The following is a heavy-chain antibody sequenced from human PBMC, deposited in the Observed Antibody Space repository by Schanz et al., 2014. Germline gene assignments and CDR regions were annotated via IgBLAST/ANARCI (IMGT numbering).Heavy chain of an antibody. CDR2: FNDGGVNK. Sequence: EVHLLESGGGLVEPGGSLRLSCATSGFSLDIFAVSWVRQAPGKGLEWVSSFNDGGVNKYYADSVKGRFTISSDNSKSTLYLQMSRRRAEDTAVYYCAKSQGSSFDSWGQGTLVTVSS. CDR3: AKSQGSSFDS. V-gene: IGHV3-23*01. CDR1: GFSLDIFA. J-gene: IGHJ4*02. D-gene: IGHD6-13*01.